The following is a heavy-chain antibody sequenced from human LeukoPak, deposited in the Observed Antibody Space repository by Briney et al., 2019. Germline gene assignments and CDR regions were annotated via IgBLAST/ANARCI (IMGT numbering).Heavy chain of an antibody. J-gene: IGHJ4*02. V-gene: IGHV3-74*01. CDR3: ARGGRWSTSNCDY. Sequence: GGSLSLSCAGSGFSFSMLWMLWVRQPPGKGRVCVARINSDGSSTSYADSVKGRFTISRDNTKNTLYLQMNSLRAEDTAVYYCARGGRWSTSNCDYWGQGTLVTVSS. CDR1: GFSFSMLW. D-gene: IGHD5/OR15-5a*01. CDR2: INSDGSST.